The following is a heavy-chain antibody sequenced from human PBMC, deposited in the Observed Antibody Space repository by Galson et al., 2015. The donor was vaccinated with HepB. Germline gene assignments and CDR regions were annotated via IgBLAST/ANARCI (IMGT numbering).Heavy chain of an antibody. Sequence: SVKVSCKASGGTFSSYAISWVRQAPGQGLEWVGGIIPILGIANYAQKFQGRVTITADKSTSTAYMELSSLRSEDTAVYYCASSFSSSGVLDYYYYMDVWGKGTTVTVSS. CDR3: ASSFSSSGVLDYYYYMDV. D-gene: IGHD3-10*01. J-gene: IGHJ6*03. CDR1: GGTFSSYA. V-gene: IGHV1-69*10. CDR2: IIPILGIA.